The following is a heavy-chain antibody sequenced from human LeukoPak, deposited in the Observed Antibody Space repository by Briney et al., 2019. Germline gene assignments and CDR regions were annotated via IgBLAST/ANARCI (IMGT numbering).Heavy chain of an antibody. V-gene: IGHV4-59*01. J-gene: IGHJ4*02. CDR3: ARGYSSGLVDY. Sequence: PSETLSLTCTVSGGSISSYYWTWIRQPPGKGLEWIGYAYNTGSTNYKPSFRSRVTISVDTSKNQFSLKLSSVTAADTAVYFCARGYSSGLVDYWGQGTLVTVSS. D-gene: IGHD6-19*01. CDR2: AYNTGST. CDR1: GGSISSYY.